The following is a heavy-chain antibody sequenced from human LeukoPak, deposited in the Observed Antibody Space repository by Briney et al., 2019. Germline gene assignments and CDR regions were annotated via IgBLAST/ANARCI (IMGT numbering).Heavy chain of an antibody. J-gene: IGHJ4*02. CDR3: ARGGVNYWNPRY. CDR1: GFTGSSQN. V-gene: IGHV3-53*01. Sequence: PGGSLRLSCVAPGFTGSSQNISWVRQAPGKGLEWVSLLYTGGRTYYADSVEGRFTISRDDSKNTVYLHMNTVRAEDTAMYYCARGGVNYWNPRYWGQGTLVTVSS. D-gene: IGHD1-1*01. CDR2: LYTGGRT.